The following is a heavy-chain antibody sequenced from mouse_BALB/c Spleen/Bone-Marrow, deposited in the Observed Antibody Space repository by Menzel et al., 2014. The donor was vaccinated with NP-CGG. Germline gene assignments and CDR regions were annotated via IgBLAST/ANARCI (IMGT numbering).Heavy chain of an antibody. J-gene: IGHJ2*01. CDR3: ARGNTVVAPYFDY. D-gene: IGHD1-1*01. CDR2: INPYNGGT. V-gene: IGHV1-18*01. Sequence: VQLQQSGPELVKPGASMKISCKASGYSFTGYTMNWVKQSHGKNLEWIGLINPYNGGTSYNQKFKGKATLTVDKSSSTAYMEPLSLTSEDSAVYYCARGNTVVAPYFDYWGQGTTLTVSS. CDR1: GYSFTGYT.